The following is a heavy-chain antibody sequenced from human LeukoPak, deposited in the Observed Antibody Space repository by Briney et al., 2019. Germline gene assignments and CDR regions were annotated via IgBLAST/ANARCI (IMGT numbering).Heavy chain of an antibody. D-gene: IGHD3-16*01. CDR3: ATYTHWVAGDV. CDR1: GFTFSDSW. Sequence: GGSLRLSCAASGFTFSDSWMSWVRQAPAKGLEWVANMHQDGSEKDYVVSVKGRFTISRDNARNSLYLQMGSLRAEDAAVYYCATYTHWVAGDVWGQGTTVTVSS. CDR2: MHQDGSEK. V-gene: IGHV3-7*01. J-gene: IGHJ6*02.